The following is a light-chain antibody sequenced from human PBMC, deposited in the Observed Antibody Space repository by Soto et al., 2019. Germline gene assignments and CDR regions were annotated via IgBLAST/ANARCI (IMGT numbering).Light chain of an antibody. CDR1: QSVSNSY. Sequence: EIVLTHSPGTLSFSPWERATHSFRASQSVSNSYLAWYQQKPGQAPRLLMYGASSRATGIPDRFSGSGSGTDFSLTIRRLEPEDFAVYYCQQYGSSPTFGQGTKVDIK. CDR3: QQYGSSPT. V-gene: IGKV3-20*01. CDR2: GAS. J-gene: IGKJ1*01.